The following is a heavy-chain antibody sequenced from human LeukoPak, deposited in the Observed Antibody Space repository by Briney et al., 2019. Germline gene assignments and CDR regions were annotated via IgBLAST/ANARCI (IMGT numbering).Heavy chain of an antibody. D-gene: IGHD2-15*01. CDR2: IYHSGST. CDR3: AAIQGSFDY. Sequence: SETLSLTCTVSGYSISSGYYWGWIRQSPGKGLEWIGSIYHSGSTYYNPSLKSRVTISVDTSKNLFSLKLSSVTAADTAVYYCAAIQGSFDYWGQGTLVTVFS. CDR1: GYSISSGYY. J-gene: IGHJ4*02. V-gene: IGHV4-38-2*02.